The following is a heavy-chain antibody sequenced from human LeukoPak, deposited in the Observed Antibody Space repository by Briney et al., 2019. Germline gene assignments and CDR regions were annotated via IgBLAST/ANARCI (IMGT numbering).Heavy chain of an antibody. J-gene: IGHJ5*02. Sequence: GGSLRLSCAASGFTFSIYSMNWLRQAPGKGLEWVSYISGGSSSIYYADSVKGRFTISRDNARNSLYLQMNSLRDEDTAVYYCARAKYNGNSDWFDPWGQGTLVTVPS. V-gene: IGHV3-48*02. CDR3: ARAKYNGNSDWFDP. CDR2: ISGGSSSI. D-gene: IGHD1-26*01. CDR1: GFTFSIYS.